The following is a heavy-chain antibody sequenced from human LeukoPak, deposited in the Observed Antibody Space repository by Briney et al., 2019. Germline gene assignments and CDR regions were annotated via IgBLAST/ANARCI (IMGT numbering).Heavy chain of an antibody. CDR1: GFTFSSYG. V-gene: IGHV3-33*06. CDR3: AKGHTEGSGSYFQDAFDI. J-gene: IGHJ3*02. CDR2: IWYDGSNK. Sequence: PGRSLRLSCAASGFTFSSYGMHWVRQAPGKGLEWVAVIWYDGSNKYYADSVKGRFTISRDNSKNTLYLQMNSLRAEDTAVYYCAKGHTEGSGSYFQDAFDIWGQGTMVTVSS. D-gene: IGHD3-10*01.